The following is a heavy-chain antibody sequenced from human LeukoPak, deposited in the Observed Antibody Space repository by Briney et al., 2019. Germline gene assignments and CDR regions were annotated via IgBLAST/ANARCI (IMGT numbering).Heavy chain of an antibody. CDR2: IIPIFGTA. CDR3: ARDGCSSTSCYADPFFDY. Sequence: SVTVSCKASGGTFSSYAISWVRQAPGQGLEWMGGIIPIFGTANYAQKFQGRVTITTDESTSTAYMELSSLRSEDTAVYYCARDGCSSTSCYADPFFDYWGQGTLVTVSS. J-gene: IGHJ4*02. CDR1: GGTFSSYA. V-gene: IGHV1-69*05. D-gene: IGHD2-2*01.